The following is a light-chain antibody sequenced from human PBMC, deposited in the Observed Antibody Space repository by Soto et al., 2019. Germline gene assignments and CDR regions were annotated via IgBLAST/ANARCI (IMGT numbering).Light chain of an antibody. V-gene: IGKV1D-12*01. CDR2: AVS. Sequence: DIQMTQSPSFVSASLGDRVTITCRASQGGSSWVAWYQQKPGEAPRLLIYAVSTLQSGVPSRFSGSRSGPEFTLAIDGLQPEDFATYYCRHANSFPPGPFGGGTKVDIK. CDR3: RHANSFPPGP. J-gene: IGKJ4*01. CDR1: QGGSSW.